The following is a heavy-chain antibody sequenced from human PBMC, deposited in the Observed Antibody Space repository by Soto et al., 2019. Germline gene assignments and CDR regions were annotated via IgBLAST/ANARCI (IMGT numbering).Heavy chain of an antibody. CDR2: IYHSGRT. D-gene: IGHD4-4*01. J-gene: IGHJ4*02. V-gene: IGHV4-4*02. CDR3: ARETTITTHFDY. CDR1: GVSISSSNW. Sequence: QVQLQESGPGLVKPSGTLSLTCAVSGVSISSSNWWSWVRQLPGKGLEWIGEIYHSGRTNYNPSLKFRATIYVDRSKNQFPLKLNSVTAADTDVYYCARETTITTHFDYWGQGARVTVSS.